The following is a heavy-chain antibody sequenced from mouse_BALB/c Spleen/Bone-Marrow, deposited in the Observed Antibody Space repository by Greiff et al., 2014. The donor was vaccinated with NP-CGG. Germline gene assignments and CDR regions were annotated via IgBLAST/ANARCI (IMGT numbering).Heavy chain of an antibody. CDR1: GYSFTSYW. Sequence: EVQLQQSGTVLARPGASAKMSCKASGYSFTSYWMHWVKQRPGQGLEWIGAIYPGNSDTSYNQKFKGKAKLTAVTSASTAYMELSSLTNEDSAVYYCTPSVRRPLYAMDYWGQGTSVTVSS. CDR2: IYPGNSDT. V-gene: IGHV1-5*01. D-gene: IGHD2-14*01. CDR3: TPSVRRPLYAMDY. J-gene: IGHJ4*01.